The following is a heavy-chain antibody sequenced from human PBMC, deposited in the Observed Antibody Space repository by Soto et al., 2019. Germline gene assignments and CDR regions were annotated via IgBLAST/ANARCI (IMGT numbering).Heavy chain of an antibody. Sequence: SVKVSCKASGGTFSSYAISWVRQAPGQGLEWMGGIIPIFGTANYAQKFQGRVTITADESTSTAYMELSSLRSEDTAVYYCARTPTHIVVEPISSWPCSFDFSG. J-gene: IGHJ4*03. D-gene: IGHD2-15*01. CDR3: ARTPTHIVVEPISSWPCSFDF. CDR2: IIPIFGTA. V-gene: IGHV1-69*13. CDR1: GGTFSSYA.